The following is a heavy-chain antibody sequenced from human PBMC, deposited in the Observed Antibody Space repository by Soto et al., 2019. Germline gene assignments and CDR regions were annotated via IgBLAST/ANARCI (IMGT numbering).Heavy chain of an antibody. CDR3: ARDPGGHYCTSTSCLYFFDH. D-gene: IGHD2-2*01. J-gene: IGHJ4*02. CDR2: ISDSGST. Sequence: EVQLLESGGALVQPGGSLRLSCAASGFTFSNHAMNWVRQAPGKGLGWVSTISDSGSTYYADSVKGRFTISRDNSKNTLYLQMNSLRAEYTAVYYCARDPGGHYCTSTSCLYFFDHLGQGTLVIVSS. CDR1: GFTFSNHA. V-gene: IGHV3-23*01.